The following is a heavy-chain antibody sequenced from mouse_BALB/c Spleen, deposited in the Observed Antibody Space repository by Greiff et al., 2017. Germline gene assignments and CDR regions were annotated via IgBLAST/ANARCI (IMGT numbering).Heavy chain of an antibody. CDR1: GFTFSSYA. CDR3: ARGYGNYYFDY. J-gene: IGHJ2*01. Sequence: DVHLLESGGGLVKPGGSLKLSCAASGFTFSSYAMSWVRQTPEKRLEWVASISSGGSTYYPDSVKGRFTISRDNARNILYLQMSSLRSEDTAMYYCARGYGNYYFDYWGQGTTLTVSS. V-gene: IGHV5-6-5*01. D-gene: IGHD2-1*01. CDR2: ISSGGST.